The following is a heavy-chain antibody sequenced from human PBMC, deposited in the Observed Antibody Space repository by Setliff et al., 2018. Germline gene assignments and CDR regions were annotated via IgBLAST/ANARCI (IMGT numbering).Heavy chain of an antibody. CDR1: GGSISPHY. V-gene: IGHV4-59*11. CDR2: IFYSDTA. D-gene: IGHD3-10*01. Sequence: LSLTCTVSGGSISPHYWSWIRQAPGKGLEWIGHIFYSDTAKYNPSLESRAAISVDSSKNQFSLKLRSVTAADTAVYYCARDRSTVIRGVTSFFYYYMDVWGGGTTVTVSS. CDR3: ARDRSTVIRGVTSFFYYYMDV. J-gene: IGHJ6*03.